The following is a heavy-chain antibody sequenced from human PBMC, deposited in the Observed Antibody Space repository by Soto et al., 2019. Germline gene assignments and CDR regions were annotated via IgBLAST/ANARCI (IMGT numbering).Heavy chain of an antibody. J-gene: IGHJ4*01. V-gene: IGHV4-38-2*02. CDR3: ARDGLRYFESYGYYSGPPLDY. D-gene: IGHD3-22*01. CDR1: NFSMTSGFY. CDR2: IFHTGST. Sequence: SETLSLTCAVSNFSMTSGFYWGWLRQPPVKGLECIGSIFHTGSTSYQPSLKSRVTISLDRSKKQFSLTLRSVTAADTAVYYCARDGLRYFESYGYYSGPPLDYWGQGVLVNVSS.